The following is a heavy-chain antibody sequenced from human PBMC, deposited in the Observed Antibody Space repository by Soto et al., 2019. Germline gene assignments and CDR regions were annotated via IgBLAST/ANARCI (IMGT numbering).Heavy chain of an antibody. CDR1: GGSFSGYY. CDR3: ARGAVTTYYHDSSGYHY. V-gene: IGHV4-34*01. Sequence: SETLSLTCAVYGGSFSGYYWSWIRQPPGKGLEWIGEINHSGSTNYNPSLKSRVTISVDTSKNQFSLKLSSVTAADTAVYYCARGAVTTYYHDSSGYHYWGQGXLFTVSS. D-gene: IGHD3-22*01. J-gene: IGHJ4*02. CDR2: INHSGST.